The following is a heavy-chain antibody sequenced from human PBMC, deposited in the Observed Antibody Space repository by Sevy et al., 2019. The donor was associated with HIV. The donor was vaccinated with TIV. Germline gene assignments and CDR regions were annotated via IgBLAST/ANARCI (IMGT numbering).Heavy chain of an antibody. D-gene: IGHD6-19*01. CDR3: ARDLRDGSGWTDS. J-gene: IGHJ5*01. Sequence: SETLSLTCTVSGGSISSGSYYWSWIRQPAGKGLEWIGRIYSSGGSNYNPSLKSRVTMSVDRSKNQFSLGLSSVTAADTAIYYCARDLRDGSGWTDSWGQGTLVTVSS. CDR1: GGSISSGSYY. CDR2: IYSSGGS. V-gene: IGHV4-61*02.